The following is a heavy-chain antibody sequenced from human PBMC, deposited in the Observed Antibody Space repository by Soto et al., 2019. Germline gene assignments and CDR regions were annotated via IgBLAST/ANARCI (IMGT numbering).Heavy chain of an antibody. CDR2: IIPIFGTA. V-gene: IGHV1-69*06. CDR3: ARGGGCSGGSCYGYYYYGMDV. Sequence: SVKVSCKASGGTFSSYAISWVRQAPGQGLEWMGGIIPIFGTANYAQKFQGRVTITADKSTSTAYMELSSLRSEDTAVYYCARGGGCSGGSCYGYYYYGMDVWGQGTTVTVS. J-gene: IGHJ6*02. CDR1: GGTFSSYA. D-gene: IGHD2-15*01.